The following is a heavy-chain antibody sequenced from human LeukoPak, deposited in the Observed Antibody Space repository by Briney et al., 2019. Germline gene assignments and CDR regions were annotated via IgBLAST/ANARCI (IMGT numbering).Heavy chain of an antibody. Sequence: PGGSLRLSCAASGFTFSGYSMRWVRQAPGKGREGVAGLGRTGEYKYYADSVKGRFTISRDNSKDTVSLQMNSLRAEDSAIYYCVKDRPCDTCMPMDAWGQGTTVTVSS. D-gene: IGHD2-8*01. J-gene: IGHJ6*02. CDR3: VKDRPCDTCMPMDA. V-gene: IGHV3-23*01. CDR2: LGRTGEYK. CDR1: GFTFSGYS.